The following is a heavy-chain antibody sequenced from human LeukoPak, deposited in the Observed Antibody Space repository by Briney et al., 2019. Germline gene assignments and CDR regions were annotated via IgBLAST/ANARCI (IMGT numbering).Heavy chain of an antibody. D-gene: IGHD6-19*01. CDR3: AKRGKPSIAVAGYFDH. V-gene: IGHV3-23*01. CDR2: ISSMGGST. CDR1: GFAFSSYA. J-gene: IGHJ4*02. Sequence: GGSLRLSCAASGFAFSSYAMNWVRQGPGKGLEWVSSISSMGGSTYYVGSVKGRFTISRDNSKNTLYLQMNSLRAEDTAVYYCAKRGKPSIAVAGYFDHWGQGTLVTVSS.